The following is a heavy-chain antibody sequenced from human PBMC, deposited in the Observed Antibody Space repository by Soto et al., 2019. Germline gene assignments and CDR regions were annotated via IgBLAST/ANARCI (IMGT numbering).Heavy chain of an antibody. CDR3: AKVPRYYDFWSAYYFGDY. V-gene: IGHV3-23*01. CDR2: ISGSGDRT. J-gene: IGHJ4*02. D-gene: IGHD3-3*01. CDR1: GFTFSGYA. Sequence: EVQLLESGGGSVQPGGSLRLSCAASGFTFSGYAMSWVRQAPGKGLEWVSAISGSGDRTYYADSVKGRFTISRDNSKNTLYLQMNSLRAEDTAVKYCAKVPRYYDFWSAYYFGDYWGQGTLVTVSS.